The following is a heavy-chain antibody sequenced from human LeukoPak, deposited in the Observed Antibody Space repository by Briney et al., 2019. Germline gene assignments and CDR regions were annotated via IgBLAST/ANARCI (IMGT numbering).Heavy chain of an antibody. CDR2: IYTSGST. J-gene: IGHJ5*02. D-gene: IGHD3-10*01. V-gene: IGHV4-4*07. CDR3: ARERYYSSGSYYLALDP. Sequence: SETLSLTCTVSGGSINSYYWSWIRQPAGKGLEWIGRIYTSGSTNYNPSLKSRVTMSVDTSKNQFSLKLSSVTAADTAVYYCARERYYSSGSYYLALDPWGQGTLVTVSS. CDR1: GGSINSYY.